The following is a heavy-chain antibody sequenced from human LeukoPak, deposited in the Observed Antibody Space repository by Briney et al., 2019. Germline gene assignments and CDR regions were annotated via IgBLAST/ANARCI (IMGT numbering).Heavy chain of an antibody. CDR2: INPNSCGR. CDR3: ARDGEIQLWTSGADYFNMDV. D-gene: IGHD5-18*01. V-gene: IGHV1-2*02. CDR1: GYTFTGYY. J-gene: IGHJ6*03. Sequence: GASVNVSCKASGYTFTGYYIHWVRQAPGQGREWMGWINPNSCGRSYAQKFQGRVTITRDTSISTAYMELSRLSSDDAAIYYCARDGEIQLWTSGADYFNMDVWGRGTTVTVSS.